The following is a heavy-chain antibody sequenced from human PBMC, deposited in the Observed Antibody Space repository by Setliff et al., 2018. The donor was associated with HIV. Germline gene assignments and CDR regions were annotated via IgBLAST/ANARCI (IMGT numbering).Heavy chain of an antibody. V-gene: IGHV1-69*13. D-gene: IGHD6-13*01. J-gene: IGHJ6*02. CDR2: IIPIFATT. Sequence: ASVKVSCKASGGTFSTYAISWVRQAPGQGLEWMGGIIPIFATTNYAQNFQGRVTITADGSTSTAYMELSSLRSEDTAVYYCAADPFHSSSWPYYNYYGMDVWGQGTTVTVSS. CDR1: GGTFSTYA. CDR3: AADPFHSSSWPYYNYYGMDV.